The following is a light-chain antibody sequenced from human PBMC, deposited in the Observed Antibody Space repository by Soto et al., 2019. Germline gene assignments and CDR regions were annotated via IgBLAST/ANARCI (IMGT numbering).Light chain of an antibody. Sequence: QSVLTQPPSVSGAPGQRVTISCTGSSSNIGAGYDVHWYQQLPGTAPKLLIYGNSNRPSGVPDRFSGSKSGTSASLAITGLQADDEADYYCQSYDSSLSALYVFGTGTQLTVL. V-gene: IGLV1-40*01. J-gene: IGLJ1*01. CDR1: SSNIGAGYD. CDR2: GNS. CDR3: QSYDSSLSALYV.